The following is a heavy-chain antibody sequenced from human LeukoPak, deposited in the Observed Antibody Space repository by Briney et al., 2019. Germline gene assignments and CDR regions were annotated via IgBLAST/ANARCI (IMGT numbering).Heavy chain of an antibody. CDR1: TYSISSGYY. J-gene: IGHJ2*01. D-gene: IGHD3-22*01. CDR3: ARLDYYDRSGYPGYWYFDL. Sequence: SETLSLTCAVSTYSISSGYYWGWIRQPPGKGLEWIGSIYHSGSTYYNPSVKSRVTISVDTSKNQFSLKLSSVTAADTAVYYCARLDYYDRSGYPGYWYFDLWAVAPWSLSPQ. V-gene: IGHV4-38-2*01. CDR2: IYHSGST.